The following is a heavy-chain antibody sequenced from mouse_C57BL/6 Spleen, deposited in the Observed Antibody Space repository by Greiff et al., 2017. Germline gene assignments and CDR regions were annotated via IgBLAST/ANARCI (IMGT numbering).Heavy chain of an antibody. CDR1: GFNIKDYY. Sequence: EVQLQQSGAELVKPGASVKLSCTASGFNIKDYYMHWVKQRTEQGLEWIGRIDPEDGATKYAPKFQGKATITADKSSKTAYLQLSSLTSEDTAVYYCSRGTAQATDYFDYWGQGTTLTVSS. D-gene: IGHD3-2*02. CDR3: SRGTAQATDYFDY. V-gene: IGHV14-2*01. CDR2: IDPEDGAT. J-gene: IGHJ2*01.